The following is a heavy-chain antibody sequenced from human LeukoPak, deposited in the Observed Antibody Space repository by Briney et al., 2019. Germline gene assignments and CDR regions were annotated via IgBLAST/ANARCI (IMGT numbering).Heavy chain of an antibody. CDR2: INSDGSST. D-gene: IGHD6-13*01. CDR3: ARISSRYVGYYFDY. CDR1: GFTFSSYW. V-gene: IGHV3-74*01. Sequence: GGSLRLPCAASGFTFSSYWMHWVRQAPGKGLVWVSRINSDGSSTSYADSVKGRFTISRDNAKNTLYLQMNSLRAEDTAVYYCARISSRYVGYYFDYWGQGTLVTVSS. J-gene: IGHJ4*02.